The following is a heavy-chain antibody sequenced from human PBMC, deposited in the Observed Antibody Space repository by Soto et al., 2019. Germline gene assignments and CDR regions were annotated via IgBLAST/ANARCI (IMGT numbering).Heavy chain of an antibody. CDR3: ARDKVFAGDYYYDGMDV. D-gene: IGHD1-1*01. CDR2: ISYDGSRK. CDR1: GFTFSTYA. J-gene: IGHJ6*02. V-gene: IGHV3-30-3*01. Sequence: QVQLVESGGGVVQPGRSLRLSCAASGFTFSTYAVHWVRQAPGKGLEWVAVISYDGSRKYYADSVKGRFTISRDNSKNXWYLQMNSLRAEDTAVYYCARDKVFAGDYYYDGMDVWGQGTTVTVSS.